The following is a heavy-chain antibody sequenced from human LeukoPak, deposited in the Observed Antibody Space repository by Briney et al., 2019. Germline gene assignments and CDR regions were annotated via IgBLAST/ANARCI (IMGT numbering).Heavy chain of an antibody. V-gene: IGHV3-33*06. CDR1: GFTFSSYG. Sequence: GGSLRLSCAASGFTFSSYGMHWVRQAPGKGLEWVAVIWYDGSNKYYADSVKGRFTISRDNSKNTLYPQMNSLRAEDTAVYYCAKDQKYSSSSADYWGQGTLVTVSS. CDR3: AKDQKYSSSSADY. CDR2: IWYDGSNK. J-gene: IGHJ4*02. D-gene: IGHD6-6*01.